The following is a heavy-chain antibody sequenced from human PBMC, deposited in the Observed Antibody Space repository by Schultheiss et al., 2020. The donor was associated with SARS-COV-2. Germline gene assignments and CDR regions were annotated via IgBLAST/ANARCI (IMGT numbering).Heavy chain of an antibody. D-gene: IGHD6-13*01. Sequence: GGSLRLSCAAFGFTFDDYAMHWVRQAPGKGLEWVSGISWNSGSIGYADSVKGRFTISRDNAKNSLYLQMNSLRAEDTAVYYCARGYSRGYYYYGMDVWGQGTTVTVSS. V-gene: IGHV3-9*01. CDR1: GFTFDDYA. CDR2: ISWNSGSI. J-gene: IGHJ6*02. CDR3: ARGYSRGYYYYGMDV.